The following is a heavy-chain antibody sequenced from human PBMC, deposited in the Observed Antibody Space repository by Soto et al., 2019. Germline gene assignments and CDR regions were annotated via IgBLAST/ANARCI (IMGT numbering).Heavy chain of an antibody. V-gene: IGHV3-30-3*01. D-gene: IGHD1-7*01. J-gene: IGHJ6*04. CDR1: ALSFSSCA. CDR2: ISYDGSNK. Sequence: ARGLACTASALSFSSCAMHWVLQTPGKELEWVAVISYDGSNKYYADSVKSRFTISRDNSKNTLYLQMNSLRAEDTAVYYCARDLGGGTTFDYYGIAVWGKGTTVTV. CDR3: ARDLGGGTTFDYYGIAV.